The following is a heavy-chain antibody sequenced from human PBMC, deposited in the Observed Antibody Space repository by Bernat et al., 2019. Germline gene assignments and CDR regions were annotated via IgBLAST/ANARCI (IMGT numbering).Heavy chain of an antibody. V-gene: IGHV3-30*03. D-gene: IGHD3-9*01. CDR2: ISYDGSNK. Sequence: QVQLVESGGGVVQPGRSLRLSCAASGFTFSSYGMHWVRQAPGKGLEWVAVISYDGSNKYYADSVKGRFTISRANSKNTLYLQMNSLRAEDTAVYYSRFFDQYYGMDVWGQGTTVTISS. J-gene: IGHJ6*02. CDR1: GFTFSSYG. CDR3: RFFDQYYGMDV.